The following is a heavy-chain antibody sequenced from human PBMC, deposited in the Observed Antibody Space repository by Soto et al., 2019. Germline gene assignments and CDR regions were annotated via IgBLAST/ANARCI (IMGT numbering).Heavy chain of an antibody. CDR3: ARDRCGGDCYSEGSFDY. J-gene: IGHJ4*02. CDR1: GGTFSSYA. CDR2: IIPIFGTA. V-gene: IGHV1-69*13. D-gene: IGHD2-21*02. Sequence: GASVKVSCKASGGTFSSYAISWVRQAPGQGLEWMGGIIPIFGTANYAQKFQGRVTITADESTSTAYMELSSLRSEDTAVYYCARDRCGGDCYSEGSFDYWGQGTLVTVSS.